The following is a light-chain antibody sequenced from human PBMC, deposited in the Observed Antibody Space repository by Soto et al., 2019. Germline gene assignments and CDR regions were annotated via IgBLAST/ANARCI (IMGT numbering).Light chain of an antibody. Sequence: DIQMIQSPSTLSASVGDRVTITCRASQSISSWLAWYQQKPGKAPKLLIYKASSLESGVPSRFSGSGSGTEFTLTISSLQPDDLATYYCQQYNSYPTFGGGTKVEIK. J-gene: IGKJ4*01. CDR2: KAS. V-gene: IGKV1-5*03. CDR3: QQYNSYPT. CDR1: QSISSW.